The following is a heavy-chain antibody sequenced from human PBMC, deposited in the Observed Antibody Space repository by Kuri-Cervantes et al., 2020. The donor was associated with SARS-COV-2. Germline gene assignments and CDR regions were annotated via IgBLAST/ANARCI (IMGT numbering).Heavy chain of an antibody. CDR2: IYPGDSDT. Sequence: GGSLRLSCKGSGYSFTGYWIAWVRQMPGKGLEWVGIIYPGDSDTRYSPSFQGQVTISADKSITTAYLQWSSLKASDTAIYYCASRGTTVPAGNYWGQGTLVTVSS. D-gene: IGHD4-17*01. CDR1: GYSFTGYW. CDR3: ASRGTTVPAGNY. V-gene: IGHV5-51*01. J-gene: IGHJ4*02.